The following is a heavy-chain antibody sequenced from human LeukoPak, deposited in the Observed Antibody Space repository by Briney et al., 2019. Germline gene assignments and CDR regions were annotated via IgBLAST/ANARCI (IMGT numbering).Heavy chain of an antibody. D-gene: IGHD3-22*01. CDR1: GGSISSGGYS. J-gene: IGHJ4*02. V-gene: IGHV4-61*08. CDR2: IYYSGST. Sequence: PSETLSLTCAVSGGSISSGGYSWSWIRQPPGKGLEWIGYIYYSGSTHYKPSLKSRGTISVDTSKNQYSLKLSSVTAADTAVYYCARSSESYDSSGYYSYYLDYWGQGTLVTVSS. CDR3: ARSSESYDSSGYYSYYLDY.